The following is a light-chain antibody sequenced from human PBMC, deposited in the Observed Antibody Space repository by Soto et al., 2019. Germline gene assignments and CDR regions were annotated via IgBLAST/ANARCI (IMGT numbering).Light chain of an antibody. CDR1: SSDVGGYNY. J-gene: IGLJ2*01. Sequence: QSALTQPASVSGSPGQSITISCTGTSSDVGGYNYVSWYQQYPGKAPKLMIFEVSNRPSGVSNRFSGSKSGSTASLTISGLQAEDEADYYCSSYGNISTLVIFGGGTQLTVL. CDR3: SSYGNISTLVI. CDR2: EVS. V-gene: IGLV2-14*01.